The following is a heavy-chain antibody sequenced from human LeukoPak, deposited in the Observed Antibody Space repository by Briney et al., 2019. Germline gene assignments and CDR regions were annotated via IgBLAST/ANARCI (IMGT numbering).Heavy chain of an antibody. D-gene: IGHD3-3*01. Sequence: PSETLSLTCTVSGGSISSGDYYWSWIRQPPGKGLEWIGYIYYSGSTNYNPSLKSRVTISVDTSKNQFSLKLSSVTAADTAVYYCAREFSWSGFFDYWGQGTLVTVSS. CDR1: GGSISSGDYY. V-gene: IGHV4-61*08. J-gene: IGHJ4*02. CDR2: IYYSGST. CDR3: AREFSWSGFFDY.